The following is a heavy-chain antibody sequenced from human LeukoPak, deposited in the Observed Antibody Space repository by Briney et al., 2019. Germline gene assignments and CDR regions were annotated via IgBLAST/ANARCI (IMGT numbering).Heavy chain of an antibody. J-gene: IGHJ4*02. CDR3: ARDITVTRESDY. V-gene: IGHV3-30*03. Sequence: LTGGSLRLSCAASGFTFSSYGMHWVRQAPGKGLEWVAVISYDGSNKYYADSVKGRFTISRDNSKNTLYLQMNSLRAEDTAVYYCARDITVTRESDYWGQGTLVTVSS. CDR2: ISYDGSNK. CDR1: GFTFSSYG. D-gene: IGHD3-3*01.